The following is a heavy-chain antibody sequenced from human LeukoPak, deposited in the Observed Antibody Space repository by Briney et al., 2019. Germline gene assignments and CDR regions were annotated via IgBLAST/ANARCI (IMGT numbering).Heavy chain of an antibody. D-gene: IGHD3-10*01. CDR3: ARETMYYYGSGSYPY. CDR1: GGSISSGSYY. J-gene: IGHJ4*02. Sequence: PSETLSLTCTVSGGSISSGSYYWSWIRQPAGKGLEWIGRIYTSGSTNYNPSLKSRITISVDTSKNQFSLKLSSVTAADTAVYYCARETMYYYGSGSYPYWGQGTLVTVSS. CDR2: IYTSGST. V-gene: IGHV4-61*02.